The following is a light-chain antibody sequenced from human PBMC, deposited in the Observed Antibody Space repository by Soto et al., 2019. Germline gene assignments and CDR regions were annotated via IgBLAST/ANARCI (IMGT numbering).Light chain of an antibody. Sequence: DIQMTQSPSTLSASVGDRVTITCRASQSISNWLAWYQQKPGKAPNLLIYRASSLESGVPSRFSGSGSETEFTLTISSLQPDDFGTYYCQEYKSHRRTFGQGTKVDIK. V-gene: IGKV1-5*03. CDR1: QSISNW. CDR2: RAS. CDR3: QEYKSHRRT. J-gene: IGKJ1*01.